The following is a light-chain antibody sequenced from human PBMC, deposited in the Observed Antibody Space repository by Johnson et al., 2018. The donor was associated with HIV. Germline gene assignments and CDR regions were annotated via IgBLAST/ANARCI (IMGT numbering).Light chain of an antibody. CDR1: SSNIGNNY. Sequence: QSVLTQSPSVSAAPGQKVTISCSGSSSNIGNNYVSWYQQLPGTAPKLLIYENNKRPSGIPDRFSGSKSGTSATLGITGLQTGDEADYYCGAWDSSLSADVFVTGTKVTVL. J-gene: IGLJ1*01. CDR3: GAWDSSLSADV. CDR2: ENN. V-gene: IGLV1-51*02.